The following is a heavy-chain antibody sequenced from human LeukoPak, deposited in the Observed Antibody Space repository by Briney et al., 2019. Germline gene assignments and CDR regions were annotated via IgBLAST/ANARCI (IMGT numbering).Heavy chain of an antibody. CDR1: GFSFVNYG. D-gene: IGHD5-18*01. CDR3: ATELRPNGYSYGD. Sequence: GGSLRLSCAASGFSFVNYGMSWVRQAPGKGLEWVSGISGSGPISGSGGRTYYADSVKGRFTISRDNSKNTLYLQMNNLRAEDTAIYYCATELRPNGYSYGDRGQGTLVTVSS. CDR2: ISGSGGRT. J-gene: IGHJ4*02. V-gene: IGHV3-23*01.